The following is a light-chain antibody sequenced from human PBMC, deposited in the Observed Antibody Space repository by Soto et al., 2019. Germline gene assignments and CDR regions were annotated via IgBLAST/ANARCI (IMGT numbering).Light chain of an antibody. CDR3: QTWGTGIRVI. CDR1: SGHNNYA. V-gene: IGLV4-69*01. CDR2: LNSDGSH. Sequence: QLVLTQSPSASASLGASVKLTCTLSSGHNNYAIAWHQQQPEKGPRYLMKLNSDGSHSKGDGIPDRFSGSSSGAERYLTISSLQSEDEADYYCQTWGTGIRVIFGGGTKLTVL. J-gene: IGLJ2*01.